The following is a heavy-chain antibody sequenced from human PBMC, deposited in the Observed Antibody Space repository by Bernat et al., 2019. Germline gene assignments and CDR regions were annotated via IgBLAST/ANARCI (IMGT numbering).Heavy chain of an antibody. D-gene: IGHD3-3*01. Sequence: EVQLVESGGGSVQPGGSMRLSGEGEGVTFSSYGMSGGRQAPGKGPEWVSTISGGGENTHYGDSVKGRFAISRDNSKNTLFLQMNSLRAEDTAVYYCAIEPPHYDFWIGSNYWGQGTLVTVSS. CDR2: ISGGGENT. V-gene: IGHV3-23*04. CDR3: AIEPPHYDFWIGSNY. J-gene: IGHJ4*02. CDR1: GVTFSSYG.